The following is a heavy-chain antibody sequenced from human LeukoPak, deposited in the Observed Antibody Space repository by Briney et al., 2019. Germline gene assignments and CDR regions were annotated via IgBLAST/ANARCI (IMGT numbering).Heavy chain of an antibody. CDR3: AGAGRVRNDLDI. D-gene: IGHD1-14*01. CDR2: INNDGSSA. J-gene: IGHJ3*02. V-gene: IGHV3-74*01. Sequence: RPGGSLRLSCAASGFTFSRYNMNWVRQAPGQGLVWVSRINNDGSSANYADSVKGRFTISRDNAKNTLHLQMNSLTAEDTAVYYCAGAGRVRNDLDIWGQGTMVTVSS. CDR1: GFTFSRYN.